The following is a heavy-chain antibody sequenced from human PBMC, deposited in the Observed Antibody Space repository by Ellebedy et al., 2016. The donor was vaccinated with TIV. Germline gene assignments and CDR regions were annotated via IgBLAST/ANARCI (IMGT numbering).Heavy chain of an antibody. CDR3: AREADTVMVTNWFDA. D-gene: IGHD5-18*01. V-gene: IGHV1-69*13. J-gene: IGHJ5*02. CDR1: GGTFSNFG. Sequence: SAKVSCXASGGTFSNFGFSWVRQAPGQRLEWMGGIIPIFHTAHYAQKFQGRVTITADDSTSTAYMEVSRLTFEDTGVYFCAREADTVMVTNWFDAWGQGTLVTVSS. CDR2: IIPIFHTA.